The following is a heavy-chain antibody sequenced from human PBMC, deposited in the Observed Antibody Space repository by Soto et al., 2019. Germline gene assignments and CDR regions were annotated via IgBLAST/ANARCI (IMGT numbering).Heavy chain of an antibody. Sequence: GGSLRLSCAASGFTFSSYGMHWVRQAPGKGLEWVAVIWYDGSNKYYADSVKGRFTISRDNSKNTLYLQMNSLRAEDTAVYYCARDSTVRVPAGWFDPWGQGTLVTVSS. CDR2: IWYDGSNK. CDR1: GFTFSSYG. D-gene: IGHD3-10*01. J-gene: IGHJ5*02. V-gene: IGHV3-33*01. CDR3: ARDSTVRVPAGWFDP.